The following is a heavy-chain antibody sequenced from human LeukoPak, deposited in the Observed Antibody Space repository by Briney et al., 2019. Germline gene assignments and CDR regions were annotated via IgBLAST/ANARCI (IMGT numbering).Heavy chain of an antibody. CDR2: IYYSGST. D-gene: IGHD2-15*01. V-gene: IGHV4-61*05. CDR1: GGSISSSSYY. J-gene: IGHJ4*02. CDR3: ARGQGLYCSGGSCYLYYFDY. Sequence: SETLFLTCTVSGGSISSSSYYWGWIRQPPGKGLEWIGYIYYSGSTNYNPSLKSRVTISVDTSKNQFSLKLSSVTAADTAVYYCARGQGLYCSGGSCYLYYFDYWGQGTLVTVSS.